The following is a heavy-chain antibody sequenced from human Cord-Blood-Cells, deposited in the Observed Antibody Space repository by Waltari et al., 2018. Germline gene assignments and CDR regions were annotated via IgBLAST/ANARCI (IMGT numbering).Heavy chain of an antibody. CDR1: GGSISSGGYS. V-gene: IGHV4-30-2*01. Sequence: QLQLQESGSGLVKPSQTLSLTCAVSGGSISSGGYSWSWIRQPPGKGLEWIGYIYHSGSTYFNPSLKSRVTISVDRSKSQFSRKLSSVTAADTAVYYCARVRSSNGGDWFDHWGQGTLVTVSS. D-gene: IGHD3-16*01. CDR3: ARVRSSNGGDWFDH. J-gene: IGHJ5*02. CDR2: IYHSGST.